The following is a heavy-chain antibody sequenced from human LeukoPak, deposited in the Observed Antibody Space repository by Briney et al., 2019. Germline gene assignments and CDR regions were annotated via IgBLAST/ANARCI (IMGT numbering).Heavy chain of an antibody. D-gene: IGHD3-22*01. CDR3: ARGYYDSSGDNYYYYYMDV. Sequence: GSSVKVSCKASGGTFSSYAISWVRQAPGQGLEWMGRIIPIFGTANYAQKFQGRVTITTDESTSTAYMELSSLRSEGTAVYYCARGYYDSSGDNYYYYYMDVWAKGTTVTVSS. CDR2: IIPIFGTA. CDR1: GGTFSSYA. V-gene: IGHV1-69*05. J-gene: IGHJ6*03.